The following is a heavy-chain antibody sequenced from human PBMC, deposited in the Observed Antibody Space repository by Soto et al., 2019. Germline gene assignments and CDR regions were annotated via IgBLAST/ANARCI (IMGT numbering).Heavy chain of an antibody. V-gene: IGHV3-30-3*01. CDR1: GFTFSSYA. CDR3: ARDPRYYYDSSGYYFSDY. CDR2: ISYDGSNK. D-gene: IGHD3-22*01. J-gene: IGHJ4*02. Sequence: GGSLRLSCAASGFTFSSYAMHWVRQAPGKGLEWVAVISYDGSNKYYADSVKGRFTISRDNSKNTLYLQMNSLRAEDTAVYYCARDPRYYYDSSGYYFSDYWGQGTLVTVS.